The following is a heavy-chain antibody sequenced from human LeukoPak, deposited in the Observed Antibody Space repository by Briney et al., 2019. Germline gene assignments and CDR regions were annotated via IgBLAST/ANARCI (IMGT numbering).Heavy chain of an antibody. Sequence: SETLSLTCTVSGGSISSYYWSWIRQPPGKGLEWIGYIYYSGSTNYNPSLKSRVTISVDTSKNQFSLKLSSVTAADTAVYYCARDAYSSSWYYFDYWGQGPLVTVSS. J-gene: IGHJ4*02. CDR3: ARDAYSSSWYYFDY. D-gene: IGHD6-13*01. CDR2: IYYSGST. CDR1: GGSISSYY. V-gene: IGHV4-59*01.